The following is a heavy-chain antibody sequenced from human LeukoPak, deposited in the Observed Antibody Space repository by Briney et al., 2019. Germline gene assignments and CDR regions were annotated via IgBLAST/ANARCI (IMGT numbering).Heavy chain of an antibody. CDR3: ASTGVVLDTAEFVEGY. J-gene: IGHJ4*02. V-gene: IGHV3-11*01. D-gene: IGHD5-18*01. CDR1: GFPFSDYY. Sequence: NSGGSLRLSCAASGFPFSDYYMSWIRQAPGKGLEWVSYISSSGSTIYYADSVKGRFTISRDNAKNSLYLQMNSLRAEDTAVYYCASTGVVLDTAEFVEGYWGQGTLVTVSS. CDR2: ISSSGSTI.